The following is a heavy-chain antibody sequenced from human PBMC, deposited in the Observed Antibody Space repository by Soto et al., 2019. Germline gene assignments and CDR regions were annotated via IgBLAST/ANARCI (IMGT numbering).Heavy chain of an antibody. V-gene: IGHV4-34*01. D-gene: IGHD2-2*01. CDR3: ARGAVVVPAVLGY. J-gene: IGHJ4*02. Sequence: QVQLQQWGAGLLKPSETLSLTCAVYGGSFSGYYWSWIRQPPGNGLEWIGEINHSGSTNYNPSLKSRVTISVDTSKNQFSLKLSSVTAADTAVYYCARGAVVVPAVLGYWGQGTLVTVSS. CDR2: INHSGST. CDR1: GGSFSGYY.